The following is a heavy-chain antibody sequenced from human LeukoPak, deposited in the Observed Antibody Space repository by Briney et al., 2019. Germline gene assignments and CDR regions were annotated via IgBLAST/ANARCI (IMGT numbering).Heavy chain of an antibody. CDR3: ARGYITMVRGVIIGGFDY. J-gene: IGHJ4*02. Sequence: GGSLRLSCAASGFIFSSYSMNWVRQAPGKGLEWVSSISSSSSYIYYADSVKGRFTISRDNAKNSLYLQMNSLRAEDTAVYYCARGYITMVRGVIIGGFDYWGQGTLVTVSS. CDR2: ISSSSSYI. V-gene: IGHV3-21*01. CDR1: GFIFSSYS. D-gene: IGHD3-10*01.